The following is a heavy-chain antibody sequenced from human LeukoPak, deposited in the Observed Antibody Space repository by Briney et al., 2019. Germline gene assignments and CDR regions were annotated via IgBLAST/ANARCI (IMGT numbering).Heavy chain of an antibody. V-gene: IGHV3-74*01. Sequence: GGSLRLSCAASGFTFSSYWMHWVRQAPGKGLVWVSRVNSDGSSTTYADSVKGRFTISRDNAKNTLYLQMNSLRAEDTAVYYCATGGAPGGRFEYWGQGALVTVSS. CDR3: ATGGAPGGRFEY. CDR2: VNSDGSST. CDR1: GFTFSSYW. J-gene: IGHJ4*02. D-gene: IGHD3-16*01.